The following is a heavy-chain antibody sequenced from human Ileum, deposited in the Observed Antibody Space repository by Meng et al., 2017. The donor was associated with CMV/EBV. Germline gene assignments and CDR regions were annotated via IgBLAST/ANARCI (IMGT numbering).Heavy chain of an antibody. CDR1: GGSISSGDYW. CDR2: ISYSGST. Sequence: QRQPQESGPGLVNPSQTLSLTCTGSGGSISSGDYWWSWIRQPPGMGLEWIGYISYSGSTYYNPSLRSRVTVSVDTSNNQFSLDLRSGTAADTAVYYCARAVAGWYFDLWGRGTLVTVSS. J-gene: IGHJ2*01. V-gene: IGHV4-30-4*08. D-gene: IGHD3-10*01. CDR3: ARAVAGWYFDL.